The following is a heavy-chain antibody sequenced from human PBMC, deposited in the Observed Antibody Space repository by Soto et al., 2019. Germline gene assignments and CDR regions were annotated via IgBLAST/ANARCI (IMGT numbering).Heavy chain of an antibody. CDR1: GFTFSTFA. D-gene: IGHD6-19*01. J-gene: IGHJ2*01. V-gene: IGHV3-30-3*01. Sequence: QEQVVESGGGVVQPGRSLRLSCAASGFTFSTFAFHWVRQAPGKGLEWVTAISYNGINIYYADSVKGRFTISRDNSKNTLYLRMNSLRAEDTARYYCARGGAVASSWYFDLWGRGTLVTVSS. CDR2: ISYNGINI. CDR3: ARGGAVASSWYFDL.